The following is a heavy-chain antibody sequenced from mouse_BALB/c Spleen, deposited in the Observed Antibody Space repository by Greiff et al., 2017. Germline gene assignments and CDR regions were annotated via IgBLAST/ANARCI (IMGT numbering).Heavy chain of an antibody. J-gene: IGHJ4*01. Sequence: QVHVKQSGAELVRPGSSVKISCKASGYAFSSYWMNWVKQRPGQGLEWIGQIYPGDGDTNYNGKFKGKATLTADKSSSTAYMQLSSLTSEDSAVYFCARLTTGDAMDYWGQGTSVTVSS. CDR2: IYPGDGDT. D-gene: IGHD2-12*01. V-gene: IGHV1-80*01. CDR1: GYAFSSYW. CDR3: ARLTTGDAMDY.